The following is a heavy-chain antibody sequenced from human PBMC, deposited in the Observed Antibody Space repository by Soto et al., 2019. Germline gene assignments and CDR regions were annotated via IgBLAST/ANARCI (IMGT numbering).Heavy chain of an antibody. D-gene: IGHD3-16*01. V-gene: IGHV6-1*01. J-gene: IGHJ4*02. CDR3: ASEFPYYVSSDSYLDY. CDR2: TYYRSRWYN. CDR1: GDSVSGNSAA. Sequence: PSQTLSLTCAISGDSVSGNSAAWNWIRQSPSRGLEWLGRTYYRSRWYNDYAVSVKSRITVTPDTSKNQFSLHLNSVTPEDTAVYYCASEFPYYVSSDSYLDYCGQGALVTVSS.